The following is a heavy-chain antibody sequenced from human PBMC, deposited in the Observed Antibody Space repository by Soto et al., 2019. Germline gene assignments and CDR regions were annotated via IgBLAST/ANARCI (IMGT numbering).Heavy chain of an antibody. CDR1: GGTFSSYT. J-gene: IGHJ6*03. CDR2: IIPILSIA. CDR3: ASGSGYSYGPYYYYYYMDV. D-gene: IGHD5-18*01. V-gene: IGHV1-69*02. Sequence: QVQLVQSGAEVKKPGSSVKVSCKASGGTFSSYTISWVRQAPGQGLEWMGRIIPILSIANYAQKFQGRVTITADKSTSTAYMELSSLRSEDTAVYYCASGSGYSYGPYYYYYYMDVWGKGTTVTVSS.